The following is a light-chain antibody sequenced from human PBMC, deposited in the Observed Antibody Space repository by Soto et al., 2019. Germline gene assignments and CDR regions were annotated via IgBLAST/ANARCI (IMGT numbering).Light chain of an antibody. CDR2: ATS. CDR3: QQSFSTPHT. Sequence: IQMTQSPSSLSASVGDTVTITCRASQTISFYLNWYQQKPGRTPNLLIYATSSLQSGVPSRFDGSGSGTEFTLTISSLQPDDFATYYCQQSFSTPHTFGQGTILALK. V-gene: IGKV1-39*01. CDR1: QTISFY. J-gene: IGKJ2*01.